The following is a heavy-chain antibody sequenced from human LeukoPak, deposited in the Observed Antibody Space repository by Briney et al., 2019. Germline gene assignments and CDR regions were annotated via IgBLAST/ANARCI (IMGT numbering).Heavy chain of an antibody. CDR2: LSTETDNT. CDR3: ARSPGGWFHDH. V-gene: IGHV3-23*01. J-gene: IGHJ4*02. D-gene: IGHD6-19*01. Sequence: GGSLRLSCAASGFTFSRGMSWVRQAPGKGLEWVSSLSTETDNTYYAVSVKGRFTISRDISKNALYLQMNSLRGEDTAVYYCARSPGGWFHDHWGQGTLVAVSS. CDR1: GFTFSRG.